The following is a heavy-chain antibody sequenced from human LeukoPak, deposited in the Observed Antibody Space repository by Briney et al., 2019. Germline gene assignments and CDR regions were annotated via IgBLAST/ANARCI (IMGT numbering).Heavy chain of an antibody. V-gene: IGHV4-31*03. Sequence: PSETLSLTCTVSGGSISSGGYCWSWIRQHPGKGLEWIGYIYYSGSTYYNPSLKSRVTISVDTSKNQFSLKLSSVTAADTAVYYCATEPKYYYGSGSSNDAFDIWGQGTMVTVSS. CDR2: IYYSGST. D-gene: IGHD3-10*01. J-gene: IGHJ3*02. CDR3: ATEPKYYYGSGSSNDAFDI. CDR1: GGSISSGGYC.